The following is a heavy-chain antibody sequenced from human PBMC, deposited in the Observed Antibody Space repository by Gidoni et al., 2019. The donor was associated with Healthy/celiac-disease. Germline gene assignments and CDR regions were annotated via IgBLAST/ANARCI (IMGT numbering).Heavy chain of an antibody. V-gene: IGHV3-33*01. CDR3: ARETYDSSGYYYYYYGMDV. D-gene: IGHD3-22*01. Sequence: VQRVESGGGVVQPGRSLRLSCAASGSTFSSYGMHWVRQAHGKGLEWVAVIWYDGSNKYYADSVKGRFTISIDNSKNTLYLQMNSLRAEDTAVYYCARETYDSSGYYYYYYGMDVWGQGTTVTVSS. CDR2: IWYDGSNK. J-gene: IGHJ6*02. CDR1: GSTFSSYG.